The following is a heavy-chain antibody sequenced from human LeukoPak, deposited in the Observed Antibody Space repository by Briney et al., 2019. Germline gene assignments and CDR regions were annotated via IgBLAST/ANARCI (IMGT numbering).Heavy chain of an antibody. CDR1: GFTFTSYA. CDR3: AKGTDTTGRHNFDI. CDR2: ITSSGDGT. D-gene: IGHD2-8*02. V-gene: IGHV3-23*01. J-gene: IGHJ4*02. Sequence: GGSLRLSCEASGFTFTSYAMHWVRQAPGKGLEWVSSITSSGDGTFYTDSLSGRFTISRDNAKKAVFLQMKSLRRGDSALYFCAKGTDTTGRHNFDIWGQGTLVTVSS.